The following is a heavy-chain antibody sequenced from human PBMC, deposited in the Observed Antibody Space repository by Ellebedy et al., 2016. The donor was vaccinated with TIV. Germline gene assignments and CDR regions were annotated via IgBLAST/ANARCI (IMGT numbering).Heavy chain of an antibody. D-gene: IGHD6-19*01. V-gene: IGHV4-39*01. J-gene: IGHJ6*02. Sequence: MPSETLSLTCTVSGGSISSSSYYWGWIRQPPGKGLAWIGTIYYSGSTYYNPSLKSRVTISLDTSKNQFSLKLSSVTAADTAVYYCARESSGWYNSVYYYYYGMDVWGQGTTVTVS. CDR1: GGSISSSSYY. CDR2: IYYSGST. CDR3: ARESSGWYNSVYYYYYGMDV.